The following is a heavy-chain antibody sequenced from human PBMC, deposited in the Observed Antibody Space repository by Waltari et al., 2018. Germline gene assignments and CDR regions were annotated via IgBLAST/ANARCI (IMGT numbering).Heavy chain of an antibody. D-gene: IGHD6-13*01. CDR3: ARVPNSSSSWYSSSWYYFDY. J-gene: IGHJ4*02. CDR1: GGSISSGSYY. Sequence: QVQLQESGPGLVKPSQTLSLTCTVSGGSISSGSYYWSWIRQPAGKGLEWIGRIYTSGSTNYNPSLKSRVTISVDTSKNQFSLKLSSVTAADTAVYYCARVPNSSSSWYSSSWYYFDYWGQGTLVTVSS. CDR2: IYTSGST. V-gene: IGHV4-61*02.